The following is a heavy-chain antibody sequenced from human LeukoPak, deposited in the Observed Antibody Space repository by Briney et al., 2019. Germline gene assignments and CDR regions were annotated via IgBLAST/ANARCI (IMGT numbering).Heavy chain of an antibody. CDR2: IYYSGST. CDR1: GGSISSGDYY. CDR3: ARVVVPAARRRPDWFDP. J-gene: IGHJ5*02. D-gene: IGHD2-2*01. Sequence: SETLSLTCTASGGSISSGDYYWSWIRQPPWKGLEWIGYIYYSGSTYYNPSLKSRVTISVDTSKNQFSLKLSSVTAADTAVYYCARVVVPAARRRPDWFDPWGRGTLVTVSS. V-gene: IGHV4-30-4*08.